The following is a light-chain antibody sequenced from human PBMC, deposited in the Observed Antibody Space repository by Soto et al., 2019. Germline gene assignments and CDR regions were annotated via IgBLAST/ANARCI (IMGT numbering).Light chain of an antibody. CDR3: SSYASSSTLV. Sequence: QSALTQPASVSGSPGQSITISCTGTSSDVGGYDYVSWYQQHPGKVPKLMIYDVSSRPSGVSNRFSGSNSGNTASLTISGLQAEDEADYYCSSYASSSTLVFGGGTKVTVL. V-gene: IGLV2-14*01. J-gene: IGLJ2*01. CDR2: DVS. CDR1: SSDVGGYDY.